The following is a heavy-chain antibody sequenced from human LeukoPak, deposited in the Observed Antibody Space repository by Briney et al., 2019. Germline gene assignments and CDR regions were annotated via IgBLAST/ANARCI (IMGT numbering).Heavy chain of an antibody. D-gene: IGHD6-13*01. CDR3: ARESGYTYGA. V-gene: IGHV4-39*02. CDR2: IYHSGST. CDR1: GGSISSSSYH. Sequence: PSETLSLTCTVSGGSISSSSYHWGWIRQPPGKGLEWIGSIYHSGSTYYNPSLKSRVTISVDTSKNQFSLKLSSVTAADTAVYYCARESGYTYGAWGQGTLVTVSS. J-gene: IGHJ4*02.